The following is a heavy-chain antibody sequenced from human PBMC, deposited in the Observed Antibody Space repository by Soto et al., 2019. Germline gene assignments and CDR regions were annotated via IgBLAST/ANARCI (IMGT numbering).Heavy chain of an antibody. CDR2: ISSNGSST. CDR1: GFTFSSYA. J-gene: IGHJ2*01. CDR3: VKEHGAVAADYWYFDL. V-gene: IGHV3-64D*08. D-gene: IGHD6-19*01. Sequence: PGGSLRLSCSASGFTFSSYAMHWVRQAPGKGLEYVSAISSNGSSTYYADSVKGRFTISRDNSKNTLYLQMSSLRAEDTAVYYCVKEHGAVAADYWYFDLWGRGTLVTVSS.